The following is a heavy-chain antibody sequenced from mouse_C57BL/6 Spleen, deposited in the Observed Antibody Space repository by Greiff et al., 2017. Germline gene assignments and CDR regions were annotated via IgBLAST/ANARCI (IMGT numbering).Heavy chain of an antibody. D-gene: IGHD2-3*01. CDR2: IYPGDGDT. Sequence: VQLQQSGPELVKPGASVKISCKASGYAFSSSWMNWVQQRPGKGLEWIGRIYPGDGDTNYNGKFKGKATLTADKSSSTAYMQLSSLTSEDSAVYCCARTPLDGYYYAMDYWGQGTSVTVSS. V-gene: IGHV1-82*01. CDR3: ARTPLDGYYYAMDY. J-gene: IGHJ4*01. CDR1: GYAFSSSW.